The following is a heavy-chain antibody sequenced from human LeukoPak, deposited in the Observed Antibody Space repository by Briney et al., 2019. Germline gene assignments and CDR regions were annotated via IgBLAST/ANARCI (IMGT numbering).Heavy chain of an antibody. CDR2: IYGSGST. V-gene: IGHV4-59*01. CDR1: GGSISSYY. CDR3: AREGTSGLHLNWFDP. J-gene: IGHJ5*02. D-gene: IGHD2-2*01. Sequence: SETLSLTCTVSGGSISSYYWSWIRQPPGKGLEWIGHIYGSGSTNYNPSLKSRVTLSVDTSKNQFSLKLSSVTAADTAVYYCAREGTSGLHLNWFDPWGQGTLVTVSS.